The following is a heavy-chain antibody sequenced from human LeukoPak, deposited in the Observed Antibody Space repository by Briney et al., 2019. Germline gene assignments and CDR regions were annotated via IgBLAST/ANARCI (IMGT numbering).Heavy chain of an antibody. CDR1: GFTFSSYS. CDR3: ARLGDSGYDLQYFDY. D-gene: IGHD5-12*01. V-gene: IGHV3-21*01. Sequence: GGSLRLSCAASGFTFSSYSMNWVRQAPGKGLEWVSSIRSGSYIYYADLVKGRFTISRDNANNSLYLQMNSLRAEDTAVYYCARLGDSGYDLQYFDYWGQGTLVTVSS. J-gene: IGHJ4*02. CDR2: IRSGSYI.